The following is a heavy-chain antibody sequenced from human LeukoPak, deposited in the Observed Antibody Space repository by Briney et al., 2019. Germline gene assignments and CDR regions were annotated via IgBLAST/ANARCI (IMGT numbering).Heavy chain of an antibody. D-gene: IGHD3/OR15-3a*01. CDR1: GVSISSSNSY. CDR3: ARQTGSGLFILP. CDR2: IYYTGNT. J-gene: IGHJ4*02. V-gene: IGHV4-39*01. Sequence: SETLSLTCTVSGVSISSSNSYWGWIRQPLGKGLEWIGSIYYTGNTYYNASLKSQVSVSIDTSKNQFSLKLTSVTAADTAVYYCARQTGSGLFILPGGQGTLVTVSS.